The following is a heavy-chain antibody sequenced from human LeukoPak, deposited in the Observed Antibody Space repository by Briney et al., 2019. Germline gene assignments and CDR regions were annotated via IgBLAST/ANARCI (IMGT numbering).Heavy chain of an antibody. CDR2: INHSGST. Sequence: PSETLSLTCAVYGGSFSGYYWGWIRQPPGKGLEWIGEINHSGSTNYNPSLKSRVTISVDTSKNQFSLKLSSVTAADTAVYYCAESIVGANWGQGTLVTVSS. D-gene: IGHD1-26*01. J-gene: IGHJ4*02. V-gene: IGHV4-34*01. CDR3: AESIVGAN. CDR1: GGSFSGYY.